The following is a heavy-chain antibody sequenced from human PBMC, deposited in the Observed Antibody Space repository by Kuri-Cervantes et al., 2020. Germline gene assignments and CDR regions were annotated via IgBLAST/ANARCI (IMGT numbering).Heavy chain of an antibody. D-gene: IGHD3-22*01. CDR1: GFTFSTYN. Sequence: GESLKISCAASGFTFSTYNMNWVRQAPGKGLEWVPYISSSSGTIYYADSVKGRFTISRDNAKNSLYLQMNSLRAEDTAVYYCARDGLIPNYYDSSGDSLWSAFDIWGQGTMITVSS. J-gene: IGHJ3*02. V-gene: IGHV3-48*04. CDR3: ARDGLIPNYYDSSGDSLWSAFDI. CDR2: ISSSSGTI.